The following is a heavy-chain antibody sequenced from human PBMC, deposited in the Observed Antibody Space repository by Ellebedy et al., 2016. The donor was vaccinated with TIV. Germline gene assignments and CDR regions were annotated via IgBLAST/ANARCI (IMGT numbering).Heavy chain of an antibody. Sequence: SETLSLTXTVSGGSISSYYWSWIRQPPGKGLEWIGYIYYSGSTNYNPSLKSRVTISVDTSKNQFSLKLSSVTAADTAVYYCARHSVGKGTTGAFDYWGQGTLVTVSS. J-gene: IGHJ4*02. V-gene: IGHV4-59*13. CDR3: ARHSVGKGTTGAFDY. CDR1: GGSISSYY. CDR2: IYYSGST. D-gene: IGHD1-7*01.